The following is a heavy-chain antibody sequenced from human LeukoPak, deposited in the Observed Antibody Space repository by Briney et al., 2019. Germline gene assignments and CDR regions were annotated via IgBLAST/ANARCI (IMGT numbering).Heavy chain of an antibody. Sequence: GGSLRLSCVASGFTFSTYWMHWVRQAPGKGLVWVSRISYDGSSTNYADSVKGRFSISRDNAKNTVYLQMNSLRAEDTAVYYCAGNTVTTFDYWGQGTLVTVSS. V-gene: IGHV3-74*01. D-gene: IGHD4-17*01. CDR3: AGNTVTTFDY. CDR1: GFTFSTYW. J-gene: IGHJ4*02. CDR2: ISYDGSST.